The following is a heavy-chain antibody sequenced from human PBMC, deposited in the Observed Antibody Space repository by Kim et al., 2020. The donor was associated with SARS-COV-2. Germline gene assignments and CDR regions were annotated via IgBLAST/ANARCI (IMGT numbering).Heavy chain of an antibody. V-gene: IGHV4-34*01. CDR3: ARSLAFDI. CDR2: IGST. J-gene: IGHJ3*02. Sequence: IGSTNYTPSLKSRVTISVDTSKNQFSLKLSSVTAADTAVYYCARSLAFDIWGQGTMVTVSS.